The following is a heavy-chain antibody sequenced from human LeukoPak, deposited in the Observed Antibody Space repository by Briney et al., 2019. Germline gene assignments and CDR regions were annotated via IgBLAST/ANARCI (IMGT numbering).Heavy chain of an antibody. Sequence: GGSLRLSCAASGFTFNRHAMNWVRQAPGKGLEWVAFIWYDGSNKYYADSVKGRFTIPRDNSKNTLYLQMNSLRAEDTAVYYCAKDERGYYDSSGYFGAIDYWGQGSLVTVSS. D-gene: IGHD3-22*01. CDR3: AKDERGYYDSSGYFGAIDY. J-gene: IGHJ4*02. CDR1: GFTFNRHA. V-gene: IGHV3-30*02. CDR2: IWYDGSNK.